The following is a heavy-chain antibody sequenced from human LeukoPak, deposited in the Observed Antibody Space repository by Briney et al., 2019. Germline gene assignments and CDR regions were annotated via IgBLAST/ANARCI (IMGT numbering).Heavy chain of an antibody. CDR2: IYYSGST. CDR3: ARDSAYYYDSSGYGVFDI. D-gene: IGHD3-22*01. V-gene: IGHV4-61*01. J-gene: IGHJ3*02. Sequence: SETLSLTCTVSGDSISSSSYSWGWIRQPPGKGLEWIGYIYYSGSTNYNPSLKSRVTISVDTSKNQFSLKLSSVTAADTAVCYCARDSAYYYDSSGYGVFDIWGQGTMVTVSS. CDR1: GDSISSSSYS.